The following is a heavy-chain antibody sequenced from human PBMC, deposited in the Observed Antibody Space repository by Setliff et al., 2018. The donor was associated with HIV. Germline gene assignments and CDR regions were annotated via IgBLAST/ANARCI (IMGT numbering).Heavy chain of an antibody. CDR2: TIPPFSRE. CDR3: ARIGWYDNYFDS. D-gene: IGHD3-3*01. J-gene: IGHJ1*01. Sequence: GASVKVSCKASGGSLSGYAVSWVRQAPGQGLEWMGGTIPPFSREQYAEKFQGRLTVNRDRSTTTVHMELSSLTSDDTAVYFCARIGWYDNYFDSWGQGSLVTVSS. V-gene: IGHV1-69*05. CDR1: GGSLSGYA.